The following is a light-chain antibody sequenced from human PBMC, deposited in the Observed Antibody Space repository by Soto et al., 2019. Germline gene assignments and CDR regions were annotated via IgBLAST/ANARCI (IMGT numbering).Light chain of an antibody. Sequence: QSALAQPRSVSGSPGQSVTISCSGTSSDVGGYNSVSWYQQFPGKAPKLMIYDVTKRPSGVPDRFSGSKSGNTASLTISGLPAEDDDDYYCCSYAASHTLVFGGGTKLTVL. CDR1: SSDVGGYNS. CDR3: CSYAASHTLV. CDR2: DVT. V-gene: IGLV2-11*01. J-gene: IGLJ2*01.